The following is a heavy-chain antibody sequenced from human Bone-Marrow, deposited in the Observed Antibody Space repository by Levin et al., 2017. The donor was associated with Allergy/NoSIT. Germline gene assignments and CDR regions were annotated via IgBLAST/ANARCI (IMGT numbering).Heavy chain of an antibody. V-gene: IGHV1-18*01. CDR2: ISAYNGNT. CDR1: GYTFTSYG. J-gene: IGHJ6*03. D-gene: IGHD3-9*01. Sequence: ASVKVSCKASGYTFTSYGISWVRQAPGQGLEWMGWISAYNGNTYYAQKLQGRVTMTTDTSTSTAYMELRSLRSDATAVYYGAGGARYFDWSPRPHYYYYMDVWGKGTTVTVSS. CDR3: AGGARYFDWSPRPHYYYYMDV.